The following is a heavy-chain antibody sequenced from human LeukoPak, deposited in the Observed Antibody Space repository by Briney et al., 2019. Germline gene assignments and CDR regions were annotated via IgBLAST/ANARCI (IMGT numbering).Heavy chain of an antibody. J-gene: IGHJ4*02. V-gene: IGHV3-30-3*01. CDR3: ARGPRGSPYYFDY. CDR1: GFTFSSYA. CDR2: ISYDGTNK. D-gene: IGHD1-26*01. Sequence: GGSLRLSCAASGFTFSSYAIHWVRQAPGKGLEWVAVISYDGTNKNYADSVKGRFTISRDNSKNTAYLQMNSLRVEDAAVYYCARGPRGSPYYFDYWGQGTLVTVSS.